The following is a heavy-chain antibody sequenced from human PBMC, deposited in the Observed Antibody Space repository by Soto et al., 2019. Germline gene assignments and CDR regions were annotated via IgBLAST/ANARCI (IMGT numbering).Heavy chain of an antibody. J-gene: IGHJ6*02. CDR3: ARPGGIIAAYYGMDV. CDR1: GFTFSSYA. V-gene: IGHV3-30-3*01. Sequence: GSLRLSCAASGFTFSSYAMHWVRQAPGKGLEWVAVISYDGSNKYYADSVKGRFTISRDNSKNTLYLQMNSLRAEDTAVYYCARPGGIIAAYYGMDVWGQGTTVTVSS. CDR2: ISYDGSNK. D-gene: IGHD6-25*01.